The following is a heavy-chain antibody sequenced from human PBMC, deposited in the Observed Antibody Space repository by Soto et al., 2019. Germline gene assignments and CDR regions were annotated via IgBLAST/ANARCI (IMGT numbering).Heavy chain of an antibody. CDR2: INPNSGGT. CDR3: ARAPNPYSSSSGWFDP. CDR1: GYTFTGYY. Sequence: VKVSCKASGYTFTGYYMHWVRQAPGQGLEWMGWINPNSGGTNYAQKFQGRVTMTRDTSISTAYMELSRLRSDDTAVYYCARAPNPYSSSSGWFDPWGQGTLVTVSS. V-gene: IGHV1-2*02. D-gene: IGHD6-6*01. J-gene: IGHJ5*02.